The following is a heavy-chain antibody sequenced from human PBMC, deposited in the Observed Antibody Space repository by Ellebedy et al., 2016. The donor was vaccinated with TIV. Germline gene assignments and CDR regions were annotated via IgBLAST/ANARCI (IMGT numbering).Heavy chain of an antibody. CDR1: SYMFSDYG. CDR2: IIPLFGTA. Sequence: SVKVSXKASSYMFSDYGVTWVRQAPGQGFEWMGGIIPLFGTANYTQKFQGRVTLTADDSTGTAYMELSSLRSDDTAVYYCARGYCTTTSCWHNFDYWGQGTLVTVSS. CDR3: ARGYCTTTSCWHNFDY. J-gene: IGHJ4*02. D-gene: IGHD2-2*01. V-gene: IGHV1-69*13.